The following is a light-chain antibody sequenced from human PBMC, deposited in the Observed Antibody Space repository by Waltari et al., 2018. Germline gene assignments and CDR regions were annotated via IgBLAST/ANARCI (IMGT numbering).Light chain of an antibody. J-gene: IGKJ2*01. V-gene: IGKV3-11*01. CDR3: QQRSNWPYT. CDR1: QTVRTF. Sequence: EIVLTQSPATLSLSPGERATLSCRASQTVRTFLAWYQQKPGQAPRLLIFDASSRATGIPAKFRGSGSGTDFTHTVSNLEPEDFAVYYCQQRSNWPYTFGQGTRVDIK. CDR2: DAS.